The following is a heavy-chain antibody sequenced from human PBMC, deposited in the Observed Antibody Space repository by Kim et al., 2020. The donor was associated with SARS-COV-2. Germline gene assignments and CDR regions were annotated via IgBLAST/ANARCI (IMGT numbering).Heavy chain of an antibody. J-gene: IGHJ6*02. D-gene: IGHD2-15*01. CDR1: GGTFSSYA. Sequence: SVKVSCKASGGTFSSYAISWVRQAPGQGLEWMGGIIPIFGTANYAQKFQGRVTITADESTSTAYMELSSLRSEDTAVYYCARSIVVVVAATPNYYYGMDVWGQGTTVTVSS. V-gene: IGHV1-69*13. CDR2: IIPIFGTA. CDR3: ARSIVVVVAATPNYYYGMDV.